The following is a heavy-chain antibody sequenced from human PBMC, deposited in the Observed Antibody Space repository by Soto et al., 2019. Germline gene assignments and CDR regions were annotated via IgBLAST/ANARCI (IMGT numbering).Heavy chain of an antibody. CDR2: ISSSSYI. CDR3: ARGYYGGNAFDI. J-gene: IGHJ3*02. Sequence: GGSLRLSCAASGFTFSSYSMNWVRQAPGKGLEWVSSISSSSYIYYADSVKGRFTISRDNAKNSLYLQMNSLRAEDTAVYYCARGYYGGNAFDIWGQGTMVTVSS. D-gene: IGHD4-17*01. CDR1: GFTFSSYS. V-gene: IGHV3-21*01.